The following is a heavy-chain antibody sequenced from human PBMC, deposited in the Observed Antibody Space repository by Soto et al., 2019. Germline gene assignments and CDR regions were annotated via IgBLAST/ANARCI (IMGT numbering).Heavy chain of an antibody. CDR3: AKTAGEMSGTQPHYYGLDV. Sequence: GESLKISCKASGYIFTRYWIAWVRQMPGKGLEWMGVIFPGDSDTRYSPSFEGQVTISADKSINTAYLQWSSLKASDTAIYYCAKTAGEMSGTQPHYYGLDVWGQGTTVTVSS. J-gene: IGHJ6*02. D-gene: IGHD1-1*01. CDR2: IFPGDSDT. CDR1: GYIFTRYW. V-gene: IGHV5-51*01.